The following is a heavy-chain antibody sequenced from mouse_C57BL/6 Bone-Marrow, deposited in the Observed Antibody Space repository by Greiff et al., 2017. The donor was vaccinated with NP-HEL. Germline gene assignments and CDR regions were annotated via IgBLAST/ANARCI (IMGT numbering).Heavy chain of an antibody. CDR3: ASDYFDY. J-gene: IGHJ2*01. Sequence: VQLQQPGAELVMPGASVKLSCKASGYTFTSYWMHWVKQRPGQGLEWIGEIDPSDSYTNYNQKFKGKSTLTVDKSSSTAYMQLSSLTSENSAVYYCASDYFDYWGQGTTLTVSS. V-gene: IGHV1-69*01. CDR2: IDPSDSYT. CDR1: GYTFTSYW.